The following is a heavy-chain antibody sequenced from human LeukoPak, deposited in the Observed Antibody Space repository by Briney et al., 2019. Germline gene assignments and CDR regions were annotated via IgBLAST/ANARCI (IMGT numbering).Heavy chain of an antibody. CDR3: ARDSSGHYYYYYYMDV. CDR1: GYTFTGYY. J-gene: IGHJ6*03. Sequence: ASVKVSCKASGYTFTGYYMHWVRQAPGLGLEWMGRINPNSGGTNYARKFQGRVTMTRDTSISTAYMELSRLRSDDTAVYYCARDSSGHYYYYYYMDVWGKGTTVTVSS. V-gene: IGHV1-2*06. D-gene: IGHD3-3*01. CDR2: INPNSGGT.